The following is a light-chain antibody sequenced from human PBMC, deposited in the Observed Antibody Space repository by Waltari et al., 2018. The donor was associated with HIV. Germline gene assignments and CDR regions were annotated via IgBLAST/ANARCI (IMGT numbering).Light chain of an antibody. J-gene: IGKJ4*01. CDR1: QSVTSN. Sequence: VMTQSPATLSVSPGERATLSCRASQSVTSNLAWYQLTPGQAPRLLMYGASTRATGIPARCSGSGSGTEFTLTISSLQSEDFAVYVCQQYDNWLSFGGGTKVEIK. V-gene: IGKV3-15*01. CDR2: GAS. CDR3: QQYDNWLS.